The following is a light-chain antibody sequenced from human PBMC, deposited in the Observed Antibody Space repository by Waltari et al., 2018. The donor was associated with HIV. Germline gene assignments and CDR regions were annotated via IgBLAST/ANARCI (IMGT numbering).Light chain of an antibody. V-gene: IGLV1-47*01. CDR2: RNN. CDR3: AAWDDSLGGRGL. CDR1: SSNIGTTY. Sequence: QSVLTQPPSATGTPGQRVTISCSGSSSNIGTTYVHWYQQLPGTTPNLLIYRNNQRPSGVPDRCSASKSGTSASLAIRGLRSEDEGDYYCAAWDDSLGGRGLFGGGTRLTVL. J-gene: IGLJ3*02.